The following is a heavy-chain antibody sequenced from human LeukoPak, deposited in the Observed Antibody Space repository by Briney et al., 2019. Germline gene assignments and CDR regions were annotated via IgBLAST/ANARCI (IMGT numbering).Heavy chain of an antibody. Sequence: QPGGSLRLPCAASGFTFSSYGMSWVRQAPGKGLEWVSGLNWNGDNTGYADSVKGRFTISRDNAKNSLYLQMNSLRAEDTALYYCARDRYYGSGSQKPFDYWGQGTLVTVSS. V-gene: IGHV3-20*04. CDR2: LNWNGDNT. CDR1: GFTFSSYG. D-gene: IGHD3-10*01. J-gene: IGHJ4*02. CDR3: ARDRYYGSGSQKPFDY.